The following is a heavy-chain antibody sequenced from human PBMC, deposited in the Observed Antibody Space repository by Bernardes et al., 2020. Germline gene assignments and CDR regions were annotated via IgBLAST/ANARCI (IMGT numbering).Heavy chain of an antibody. CDR2: ISSSSSYI. CDR1: GFTFSSYS. CDR3: ARVILLEARTIAAAGEASFDY. D-gene: IGHD6-13*01. V-gene: IGHV3-21*01. J-gene: IGHJ4*02. Sequence: GGSLRLSCAASGFTFSSYSMNWVRQAPGKGLEWVSSISSSSSYIYYADSVKGRFTISRDNAKNSLYLQMNSLRAEDTAVYYCARVILLEARTIAAAGEASFDYWGQGTLVTVSS.